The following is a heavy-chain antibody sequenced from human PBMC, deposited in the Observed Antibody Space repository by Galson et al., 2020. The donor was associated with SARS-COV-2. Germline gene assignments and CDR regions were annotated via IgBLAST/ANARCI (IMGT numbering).Heavy chain of an antibody. V-gene: IGHV4-34*01. CDR3: AREPTYGYSSGWYKVEDY. J-gene: IGHJ4*02. Sequence: SESMSLTCAVYGGSFTGYYWSWIRHPPGKGLEWIGAINPSGSTNYHPSLKTRVTISVDTSKNQFSLKLSSVTAADPAEYYCAREPTYGYSSGWYKVEDYWGQGTLVTVSS. CDR1: GGSFTGYY. D-gene: IGHD6-19*01. CDR2: INPSGST.